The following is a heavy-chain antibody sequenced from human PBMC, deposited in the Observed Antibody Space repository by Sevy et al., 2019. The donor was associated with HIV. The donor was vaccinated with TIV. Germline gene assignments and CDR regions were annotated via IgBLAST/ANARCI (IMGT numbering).Heavy chain of an antibody. D-gene: IGHD3-22*01. V-gene: IGHV4-39*01. CDR3: ARLPVYYYDSSGYYRYDY. CDR1: GGSISSSSYY. J-gene: IGHJ4*02. CDR2: IYYSGST. Sequence: SETLSLTCTVSGGSISSSSYYWGWIRQPPGKGLEWIGSIYYSGSTYYNPSLKSRVTISVDTSKNQFSLKLSSVTAAYTAVYYCARLPVYYYDSSGYYRYDYWGQGTLVTVSS.